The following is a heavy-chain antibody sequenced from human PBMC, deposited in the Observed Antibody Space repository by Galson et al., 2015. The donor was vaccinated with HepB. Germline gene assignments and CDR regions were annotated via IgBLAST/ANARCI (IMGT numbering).Heavy chain of an antibody. V-gene: IGHV1-46*01. Sequence: SVKVSCKASGYTFTSYYMHWVRQAPGQGLEWMGIINPSGGSTSYAQKFQGRVTMTRDTSTSTVYMELSSLRSEDTAVYYCARERAVGGKDIVVVPAAHDAFDIWGQVTMVTVSS. CDR2: INPSGGST. J-gene: IGHJ3*02. CDR1: GYTFTSYY. CDR3: ARERAVGGKDIVVVPAAHDAFDI. D-gene: IGHD2-2*01.